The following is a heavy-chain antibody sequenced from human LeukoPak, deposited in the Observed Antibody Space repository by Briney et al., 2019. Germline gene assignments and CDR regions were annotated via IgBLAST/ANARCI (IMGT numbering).Heavy chain of an antibody. CDR3: ARIGRGIAAAGTLY. CDR1: GFTFSTFW. V-gene: IGHV3-74*01. D-gene: IGHD6-13*01. Sequence: GGSLRLSCAASGFTFSTFWMHWVRQTPGKGLVWVSRISNDGSTTHYADSVKGRFTISRDNAKNTLFLHMNSLRAEDTAVYYCARIGRGIAAAGTLYWGQGTLVTVSS. J-gene: IGHJ4*02. CDR2: ISNDGSTT.